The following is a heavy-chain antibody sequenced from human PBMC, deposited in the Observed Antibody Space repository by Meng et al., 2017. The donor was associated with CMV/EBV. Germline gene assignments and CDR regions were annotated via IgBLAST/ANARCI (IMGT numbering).Heavy chain of an antibody. V-gene: IGHV4-4*07. CDR3: ARDRTKPRVARNWYFDL. CDR1: GGSISSSY. Sequence: TVSGGSISSSYWSWLRQPAGKGLEWIGRIYTSGSTNYNPSLKSRVTMSVDTSKNQFSLKLSSVTAADTAVYYCARDRTKPRVARNWYFDLWGRGTLVTVS. CDR2: IYTSGST. D-gene: IGHD2-8*01. J-gene: IGHJ2*01.